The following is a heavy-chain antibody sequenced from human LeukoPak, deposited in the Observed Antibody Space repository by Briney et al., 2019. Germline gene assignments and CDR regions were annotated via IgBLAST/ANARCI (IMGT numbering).Heavy chain of an antibody. J-gene: IGHJ4*02. V-gene: IGHV3-21*01. CDR2: ISSSSSYI. CDR3: ARIVGVGYFDH. CDR1: GFTFSSYS. D-gene: IGHD2-15*01. Sequence: GGSLRLSCAASGFTFSSYSMNWVRQAPGKGLEWVSSISSSSSYIYYADSVKGRFTISRDNAKNSLYLQMNSLRAEDTAVYYCARIVGVGYFDHWGQGTLVTVSS.